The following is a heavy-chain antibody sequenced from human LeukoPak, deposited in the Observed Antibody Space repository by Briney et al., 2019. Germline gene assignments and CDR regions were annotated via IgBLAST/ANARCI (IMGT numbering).Heavy chain of an antibody. J-gene: IGHJ3*02. D-gene: IGHD3-10*01. CDR1: GFTVSDNH. CDR2: IYNGGTT. V-gene: IGHV3-53*01. CDR3: ARDQEPGGSDAFDI. Sequence: GSLRLSCAVSGFTVSDNHVTWVRQAPGKGLECVSVIYNGGTTYYADSVKGRLTIFRDNSKNTVFLQMNSLRAEDTAVYYCARDQEPGGSDAFDIWGQGTMVTVSS.